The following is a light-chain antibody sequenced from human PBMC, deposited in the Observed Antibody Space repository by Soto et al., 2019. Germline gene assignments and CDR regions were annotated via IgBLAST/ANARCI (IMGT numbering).Light chain of an antibody. Sequence: QSALTQPRSVSGSPGQSVTISCTGTSSDVGGYDFVSWYQQHPGKAPKLMISDVSKRPSGVPDRFSGSKSGNTASLTISGLQAEDEAAYYCCSYAGDLALFGGGTKLTVL. CDR3: CSYAGDLAL. CDR1: SSDVGGYDF. CDR2: DVS. J-gene: IGLJ2*01. V-gene: IGLV2-11*01.